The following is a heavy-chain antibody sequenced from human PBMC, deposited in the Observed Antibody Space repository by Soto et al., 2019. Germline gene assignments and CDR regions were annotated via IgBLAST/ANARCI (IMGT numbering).Heavy chain of an antibody. CDR2: INPNSGGT. CDR1: GYTFTGYY. Sequence: QVQLVQSGAEVKKPGASVKVSYKASGYTFTGYYMHWVRQAPGQGLEWMGWINPNSGGTNYAQKFQGRVTMTRDTSISTAYMELSRLRSDDTAVYYCARETRGACEDSSGCNPALYYYYYGMDVWGQGTTVTVSS. V-gene: IGHV1-2*02. D-gene: IGHD6-19*01. J-gene: IGHJ6*02. CDR3: ARETRGACEDSSGCNPALYYYYYGMDV.